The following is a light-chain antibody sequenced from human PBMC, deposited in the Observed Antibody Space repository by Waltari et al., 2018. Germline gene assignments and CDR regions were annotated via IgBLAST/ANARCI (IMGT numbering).Light chain of an antibody. CDR2: AAS. CDR1: QSVSSY. J-gene: IGKJ1*01. V-gene: IGKV3-11*01. Sequence: EIVLTQSPATLSLSPGERATLSCRSSQSVSSYLAWYQQKVGQAPRLLIYAASNRATGIPARFSGSGSGTDFTFTISSLEPEDFAVYYCLQRSSWPWTFGQGTKVEIK. CDR3: LQRSSWPWT.